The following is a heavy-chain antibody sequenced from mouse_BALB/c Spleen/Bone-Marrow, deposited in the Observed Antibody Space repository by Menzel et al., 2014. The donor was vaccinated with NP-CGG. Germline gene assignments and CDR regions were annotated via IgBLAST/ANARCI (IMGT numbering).Heavy chain of an antibody. CDR2: INPSNGRT. D-gene: IGHD2-3*01. J-gene: IGHJ3*01. V-gene: IGHV1S81*02. CDR3: AIYDGPALFAY. Sequence: QVQLQQSGAELVKPGASVKLSCKASGYTFTSYWIHWVKLRPGQGLEWIGEINPSNGRTNYNEKFKNKATLTVDKSSSTAYIQLSSLTSEDAAVYYCAIYDGPALFAYWVQWTLVTVSA. CDR1: GYTFTSYW.